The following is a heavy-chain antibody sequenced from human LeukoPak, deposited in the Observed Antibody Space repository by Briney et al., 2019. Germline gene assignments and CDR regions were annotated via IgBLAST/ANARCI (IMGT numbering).Heavy chain of an antibody. CDR1: GGTFSSYA. V-gene: IGHV1-69*04. CDR2: IIPILGIA. J-gene: IGHJ5*02. Sequence: GASVKVSCKASGGTFSSYAISWVRQAPGQGLEWMGRIIPILGIANYAQKFQGRVTITADKPTSTAYMELSSLRSEDTAVYYCASSYFNAAGARWFDPWGQGTLVTVSS. D-gene: IGHD6-19*01. CDR3: ASSYFNAAGARWFDP.